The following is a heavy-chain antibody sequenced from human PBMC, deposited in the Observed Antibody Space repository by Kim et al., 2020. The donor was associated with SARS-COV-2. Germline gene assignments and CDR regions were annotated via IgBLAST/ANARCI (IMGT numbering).Heavy chain of an antibody. Sequence: GGSLRLSCAASGFTFSSYGMHWVRQAPGKGLEWVAVISYDGSNKYYADSVKGRFTISRDNSKNTLYLQMNSLRAEDTAVYYCARDQSAGYSSSWNDYWGQETLVTVSS. CDR3: ARDQSAGYSSSWNDY. J-gene: IGHJ4*02. CDR2: ISYDGSNK. CDR1: GFTFSSYG. V-gene: IGHV3-33*05. D-gene: IGHD6-13*01.